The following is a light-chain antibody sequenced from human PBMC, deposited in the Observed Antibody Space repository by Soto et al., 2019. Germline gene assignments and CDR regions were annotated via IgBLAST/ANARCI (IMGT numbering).Light chain of an antibody. J-gene: IGLJ2*01. CDR3: AAWDDSLSGRVV. V-gene: IGLV1-47*01. CDR2: RNN. Sequence: QSVLTQPPSASGTPGQRVTISCSGSSSNIGSNYVYWYLQLPGTAPKLLIYRNNQRPSGVPDRFSGSKSGTSASLAISGLRSEDEADYYCAAWDDSLSGRVVFGGGTKVTVL. CDR1: SSNIGSNY.